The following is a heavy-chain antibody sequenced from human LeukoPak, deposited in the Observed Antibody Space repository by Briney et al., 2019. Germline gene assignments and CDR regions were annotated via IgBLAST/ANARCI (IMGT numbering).Heavy chain of an antibody. Sequence: GASVKVSCKASGYTFTSYDINWLRQATGQGLEWMGWMNPNSGNTGYAQKFQGRVTMTRNTSISTAYMELSSLRSEDTAVYYCARGIPIAVADWFDPWGQGTLVTVSS. V-gene: IGHV1-8*01. CDR3: ARGIPIAVADWFDP. CDR2: MNPNSGNT. J-gene: IGHJ5*02. CDR1: GYTFTSYD. D-gene: IGHD6-19*01.